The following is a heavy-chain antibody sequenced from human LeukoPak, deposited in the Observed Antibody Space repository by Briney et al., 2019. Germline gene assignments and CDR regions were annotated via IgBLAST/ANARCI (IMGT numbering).Heavy chain of an antibody. CDR2: INWNGGST. CDR1: GFTFDDYG. D-gene: IGHD1-26*01. Sequence: GGSLRLSCAASGFTFDDYGMSWVRQAPGKGLEWVSGINWNGGSTGYADSVKGRFTISRDNSKNTLYLQMNSLRAEDTAVYYCAKFGVGATYFDYWGQGTLVTVSS. CDR3: AKFGVGATYFDY. J-gene: IGHJ4*02. V-gene: IGHV3-20*04.